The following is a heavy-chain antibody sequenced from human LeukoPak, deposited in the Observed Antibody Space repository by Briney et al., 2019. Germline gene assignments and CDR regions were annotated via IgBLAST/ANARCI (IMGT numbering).Heavy chain of an antibody. CDR1: GFTFSSYE. CDR3: ARTEYSSGWYGPDYYYGMDV. J-gene: IGHJ6*02. CDR2: ISSSGSTI. V-gene: IGHV3-48*03. Sequence: GGSLRLSCAASGFTFSSYEMNWVRQAPGKGLEWVSYISSSGSTIYYADSVKGRFTISRDNAKNSLYLQMNSLRAEDTAVYYCARTEYSSGWYGPDYYYGMDVWGQGTTVTVSS. D-gene: IGHD6-19*01.